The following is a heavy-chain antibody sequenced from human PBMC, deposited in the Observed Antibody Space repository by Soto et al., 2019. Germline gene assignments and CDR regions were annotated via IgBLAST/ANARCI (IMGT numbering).Heavy chain of an antibody. V-gene: IGHV1-69*13. CDR1: GGTFSSYA. CDR2: IIPIFGTA. J-gene: IGHJ5*02. CDR3: ARGPVVAATTPNWSDP. D-gene: IGHD2-15*01. Sequence: SVKVSFKASGGTFSSYAISWVRQAPGQGLEWMGGIIPIFGTANYAQKFQGRVTITADESTSTAYMELSSLRSEDTAVYYCARGPVVAATTPNWSDPWGQGTLVTVSS.